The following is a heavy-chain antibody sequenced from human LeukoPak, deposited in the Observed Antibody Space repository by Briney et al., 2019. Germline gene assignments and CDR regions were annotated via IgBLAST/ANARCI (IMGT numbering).Heavy chain of an antibody. CDR3: ARDRKDYYMDV. CDR2: IYSGGST. J-gene: IGHJ6*03. CDR1: GFTVSSNY. Sequence: GWSLRLSCEASGFTVSSNYMTWVRQAPGEGLEWVSVIYSGGSTYYADSVKGRFTISRDNSKNTLYLQMNSLRVEDTAVYYCARDRKDYYMDVWGKGTTVTVSS. V-gene: IGHV3-66*01.